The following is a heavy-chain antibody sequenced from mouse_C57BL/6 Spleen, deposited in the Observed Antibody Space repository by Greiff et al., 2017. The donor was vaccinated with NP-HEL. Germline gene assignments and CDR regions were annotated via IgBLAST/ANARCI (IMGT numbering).Heavy chain of an antibody. V-gene: IGHV1-42*01. CDR2: INPSTGGT. Sequence: EVQRVESGPELVKPGASVKISCKASGYSFTGYYMNWVKQSPEKSLEWIGEINPSTGGTTYNQKFKAKATLTVDKSSSTAYMQLKSLTSEDSAVYYCARWDGNSYYFDYWGQGTTLTVSS. CDR1: GYSFTGYY. CDR3: ARWDGNSYYFDY. J-gene: IGHJ2*01. D-gene: IGHD2-1*01.